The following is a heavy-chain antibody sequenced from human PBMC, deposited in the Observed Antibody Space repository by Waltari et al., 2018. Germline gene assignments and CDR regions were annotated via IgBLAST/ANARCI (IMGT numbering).Heavy chain of an antibody. V-gene: IGHV3-23*01. CDR3: AKGDEAWWLGDY. CDR2: ISGSGDTT. J-gene: IGHJ4*02. Sequence: EVQLLESGGGLVQPGGSLRLSCAASGFRFGRSALSWVRQSPGKGLEWVSTISGSGDTTYYADSVKGRFTISRDNSKNTLYLQMNGLRAEDTAVYYCAKGDEAWWLGDYWGQGTLVTFSS. D-gene: IGHD6-19*01. CDR1: GFRFGRSA.